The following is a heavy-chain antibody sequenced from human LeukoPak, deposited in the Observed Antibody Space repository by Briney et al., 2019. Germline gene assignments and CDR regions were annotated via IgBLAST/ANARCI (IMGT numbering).Heavy chain of an antibody. V-gene: IGHV1-2*02. J-gene: IGHJ4*02. CDR2: INPNSGGT. D-gene: IGHD2-2*01. Sequence: ASVKVSCKASGYTFTGYYIHWVRQAPGQGLEWLGWINPNSGGTNYAQKFQGRVTMTRDTSISTAYMELSSLISDDTAVYYCARDSCSLSSCPFFGYWGQGILVTVSS. CDR1: GYTFTGYY. CDR3: ARDSCSLSSCPFFGY.